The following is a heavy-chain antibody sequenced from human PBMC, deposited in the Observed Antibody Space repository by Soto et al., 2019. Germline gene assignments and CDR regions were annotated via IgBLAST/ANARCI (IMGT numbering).Heavy chain of an antibody. J-gene: IGHJ4*02. V-gene: IGHV4-61*08. CDR2: IYYSGST. D-gene: IGHD2-2*01. Sequence: SETLSLTCTVSGGSISSGDYYWSWIRQPPGKGLEWIGYIYYSGSTNYNPSLKSRVTISVDTSKNQFSLKLSSVTAADTAVYYCARDLGPVVPAAPYFDYWGQGTLVTVSS. CDR1: GGSISSGDYY. CDR3: ARDLGPVVPAAPYFDY.